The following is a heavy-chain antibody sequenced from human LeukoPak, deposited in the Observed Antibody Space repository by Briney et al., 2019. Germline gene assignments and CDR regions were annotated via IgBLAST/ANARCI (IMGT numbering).Heavy chain of an antibody. J-gene: IGHJ3*02. Sequence: SETLSLTCTVSGGSISSYYWSWIRQPAGKGLEWIGRIYTSGSTNYNPSLKSRVTMSVDTSKNQFSLKLSSVTAADTAVYYCARACSNYDILTGHYTPSDAFDIWGQGTMVTVSS. D-gene: IGHD3-9*01. CDR2: IYTSGST. CDR1: GGSISSYY. V-gene: IGHV4-4*07. CDR3: ARACSNYDILTGHYTPSDAFDI.